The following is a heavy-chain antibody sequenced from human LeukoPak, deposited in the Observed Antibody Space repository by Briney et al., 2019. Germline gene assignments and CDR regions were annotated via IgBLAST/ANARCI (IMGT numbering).Heavy chain of an antibody. CDR3: AKSGGSRNYYGMDV. CDR1: GFTFSSYG. Sequence: GRSLRLSCAASGFTFSSYGMHWVRQAPGKGLEWVAVISYDGSNKYYADSVKGRFTISRDNSKNTLYLQMNRLRAEDTAVYYCAKSGGSRNYYGMDVWGQGTTVTVSS. V-gene: IGHV3-30*18. D-gene: IGHD6-13*01. J-gene: IGHJ6*02. CDR2: ISYDGSNK.